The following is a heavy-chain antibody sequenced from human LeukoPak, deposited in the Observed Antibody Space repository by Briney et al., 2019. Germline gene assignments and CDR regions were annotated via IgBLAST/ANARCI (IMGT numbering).Heavy chain of an antibody. J-gene: IGHJ4*02. V-gene: IGHV3-23*01. CDR3: AKGLPNYDSSGYTLKYYFDY. CDR2: ISGSGGST. CDR1: GFTFSSYA. D-gene: IGHD3-22*01. Sequence: SGGSLRLSCAASGFTFSSYAMSWVRQAPGKGLEWVSAISGSGGSTYYADSVKGRFTISRDKSKNTLYLQMNSLRAEDTAVYYCAKGLPNYDSSGYTLKYYFDYWGQGTLVTVSS.